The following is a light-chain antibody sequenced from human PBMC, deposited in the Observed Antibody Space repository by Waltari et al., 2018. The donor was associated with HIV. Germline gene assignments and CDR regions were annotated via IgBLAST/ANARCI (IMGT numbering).Light chain of an antibody. CDR3: SSYTSSSSVV. Sequence: QSALTQPASVSGSTGQSLPISCTGTSSDVGGSTSFSWYKQHPGKAPKLMIYDVSHRPSGVSNRFSGSKSGNTASLTISGLQAEDEADYYCSSYTSSSSVVFGGGTKLTVL. J-gene: IGLJ2*01. V-gene: IGLV2-14*01. CDR2: DVS. CDR1: SSDVGGSTS.